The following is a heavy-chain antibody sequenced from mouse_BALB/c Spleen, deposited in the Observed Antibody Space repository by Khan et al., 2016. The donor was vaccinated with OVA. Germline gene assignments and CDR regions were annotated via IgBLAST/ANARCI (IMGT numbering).Heavy chain of an antibody. V-gene: IGHV5-17*02. CDR3: AKGFGYFDV. Sequence: EVMLVESGGGLVQPGGSRKLSCAASGFTFSSFGMHWVRQAPEKGLEWVAYISSGSSTIYYADTVKGRFTISRDNPKNTLFLQMTSLRSEDTAMYYCAKGFGYFDVWGAGTTVTVSS. CDR1: GFTFSSFG. J-gene: IGHJ1*01. CDR2: ISSGSSTI.